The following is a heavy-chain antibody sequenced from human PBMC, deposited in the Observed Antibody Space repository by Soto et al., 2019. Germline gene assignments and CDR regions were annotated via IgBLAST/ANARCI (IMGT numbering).Heavy chain of an antibody. V-gene: IGHV4-39*01. CDR1: GGSISSSSYY. Sequence: QLQLQESGPGLVKPSETLSLTCTVSGGSISSSSYYWGWIRQPPGKGLEWIGSIYYSGSTYYNPSLKSRVTISVDTSKNQFSLKLSSVTAADTAVYYCARLSIVVVPAAILSAFDYWGQGTLVTVSS. CDR3: ARLSIVVVPAAILSAFDY. CDR2: IYYSGST. D-gene: IGHD2-2*02. J-gene: IGHJ4*02.